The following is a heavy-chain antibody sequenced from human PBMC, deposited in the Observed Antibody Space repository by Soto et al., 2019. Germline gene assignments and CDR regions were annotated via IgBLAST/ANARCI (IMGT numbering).Heavy chain of an antibody. Sequence: QVQLQESGPGLVKPSQTLSLTCTVSGGSISSGYYYWSWIRQHPGKGLEWIGYIYYSGSTYYNPSLRSRVTISVDTSKNQFSLKLSSVTAADTAVYYCARVQRSSFDFDIWGQGTMGTVSS. V-gene: IGHV4-31*03. D-gene: IGHD6-6*01. CDR1: GGSISSGYYY. CDR3: ARVQRSSFDFDI. CDR2: IYYSGST. J-gene: IGHJ3*02.